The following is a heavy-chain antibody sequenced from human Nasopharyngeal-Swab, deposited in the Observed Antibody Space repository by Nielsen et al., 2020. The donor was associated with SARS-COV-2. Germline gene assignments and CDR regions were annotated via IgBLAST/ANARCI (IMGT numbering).Heavy chain of an antibody. J-gene: IGHJ4*02. Sequence: GGSLRLSCAASGFTFSSYGMHWVRQAPGEGLEWVAVISYDGSNKYYADSVKGRFTISRDNSKNTLYLQMNSLRAEDTAVFYCAKDASVYGIPYYFDYWGQGTLVTVSS. D-gene: IGHD2-8*01. CDR1: GFTFSSYG. CDR2: ISYDGSNK. CDR3: AKDASVYGIPYYFDY. V-gene: IGHV3-30*18.